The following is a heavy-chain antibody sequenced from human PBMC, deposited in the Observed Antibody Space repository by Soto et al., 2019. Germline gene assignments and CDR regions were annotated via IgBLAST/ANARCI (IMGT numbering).Heavy chain of an antibody. D-gene: IGHD6-19*01. CDR2: INAGNGNT. Sequence: GASVKVSCKASGYTFTSYAMHWVRQAPGQRLEWMGWINAGNGNTKYSQKFQGRVTITRDTSASTAYMELSSLRSEDTAVYYCARERGSAKYYYYGMDVWGQGTTVTVSS. CDR3: ARERGSAKYYYYGMDV. CDR1: GYTFTSYA. V-gene: IGHV1-3*01. J-gene: IGHJ6*02.